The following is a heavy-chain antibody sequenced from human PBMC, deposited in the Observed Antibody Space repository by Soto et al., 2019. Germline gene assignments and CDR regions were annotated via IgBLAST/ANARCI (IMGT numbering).Heavy chain of an antibody. CDR1: GFTFSSYG. V-gene: IGHV3-30*19. Sequence: QVQLVESGGGVVQPGRSLRLSCAASGFTFSSYGMHWVRQAPGKGLEWVAVIWYDGSNKYYADSVKGRFTISRDNSKNTLYLQMNSLRAEDTAVYYCAREYSSGWYRGAFDIWGQGTMVTVSS. CDR3: AREYSSGWYRGAFDI. D-gene: IGHD6-19*01. CDR2: IWYDGSNK. J-gene: IGHJ3*02.